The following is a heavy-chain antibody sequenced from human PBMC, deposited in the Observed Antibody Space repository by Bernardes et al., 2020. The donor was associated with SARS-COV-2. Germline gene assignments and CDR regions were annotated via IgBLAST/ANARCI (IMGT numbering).Heavy chain of an antibody. CDR1: GFTFTKSD. D-gene: IGHD3-3*01. V-gene: IGHV3-23*01. CDR2: ISGSGNTT. Sequence: VGALLLSCAASGFTFTKSDMSWVRQAPGQGLEWVSGISGSGNTTYYADSVKGRFTISRDNSKNTLFLQMDSLRAEDTAVYYCAKDDDRPLFGAPGFDSWGQGTLVTVSS. CDR3: AKDDDRPLFGAPGFDS. J-gene: IGHJ4*02.